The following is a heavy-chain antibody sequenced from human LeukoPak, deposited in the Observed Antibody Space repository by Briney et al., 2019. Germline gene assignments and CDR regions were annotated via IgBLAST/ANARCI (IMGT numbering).Heavy chain of an antibody. D-gene: IGHD6-13*01. Sequence: GGSLRLSCAASGFTFSSYSMNWVRQAPGKGLEWVSYISSSGSTIYYADSVKGRFTISRDNAKNSLYLQMNGLRAEDTAVYYCARETAAAAGFDYWDQGTLVTVSS. J-gene: IGHJ4*02. V-gene: IGHV3-48*04. CDR2: ISSSGSTI. CDR3: ARETAAAAGFDY. CDR1: GFTFSSYS.